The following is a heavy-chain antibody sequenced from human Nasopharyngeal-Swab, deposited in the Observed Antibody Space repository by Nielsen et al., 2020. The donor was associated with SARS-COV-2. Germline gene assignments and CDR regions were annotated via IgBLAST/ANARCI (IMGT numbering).Heavy chain of an antibody. J-gene: IGHJ6*04. Sequence: VRQAPGKGLEWVGRIKSKTDGGTTDYAAPVKGRFTISRDDSKNTPYLQMNSLKTEDTAVYYCTTDGTTTVTTWVDVWGKGTTVTVSS. CDR2: IKSKTDGGTT. D-gene: IGHD4-17*01. CDR3: TTDGTTTVTTWVDV. V-gene: IGHV3-15*07.